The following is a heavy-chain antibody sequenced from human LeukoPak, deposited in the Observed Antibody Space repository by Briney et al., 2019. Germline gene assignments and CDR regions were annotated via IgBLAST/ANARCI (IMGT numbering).Heavy chain of an antibody. V-gene: IGHV3-48*01. D-gene: IGHD3-3*01. Sequence: GGSLRLSCAASGFTFSSYSMNWVRQAPGKGLEWVSYISSSSSTIYYADSVKGRFTISRDNARNSLYLQMNSLRAEDTAVYYCARDSITIFGVGNPFDYWGQGTLVTVSS. J-gene: IGHJ4*02. CDR2: ISSSSSTI. CDR3: ARDSITIFGVGNPFDY. CDR1: GFTFSSYS.